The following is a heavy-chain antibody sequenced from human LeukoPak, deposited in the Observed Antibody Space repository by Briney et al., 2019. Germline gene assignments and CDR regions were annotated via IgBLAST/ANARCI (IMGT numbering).Heavy chain of an antibody. Sequence: SETLSLTCTVSGGSISSSSYYWGWIRQPPGKGLEWIGSIYYSGGTYYNPSLKSRVTISVDTSKNQFSLKLSSVTAADTAVYYCARDGVVVTAMGYYGMDVWGQGTTVTVSS. CDR3: ARDGVVVTAMGYYGMDV. CDR1: GGSISSSSYY. V-gene: IGHV4-39*07. D-gene: IGHD2-21*02. J-gene: IGHJ6*02. CDR2: IYYSGGT.